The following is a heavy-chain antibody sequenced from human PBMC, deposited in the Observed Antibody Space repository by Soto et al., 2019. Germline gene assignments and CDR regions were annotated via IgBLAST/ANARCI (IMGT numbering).Heavy chain of an antibody. Sequence: QVQLVQSGAEVKKPGSSVKVSCKASGGTFSSYAISWVRQAPGQGLEWMGGISPIFGTANYAQKFQGRVTITADESTSTAYMELSSLRSEEAAVYYCASRGSSGYYMFAFDIWCQGRMLTVSS. CDR2: ISPIFGTA. CDR3: ASRGSSGYYMFAFDI. D-gene: IGHD3-22*01. J-gene: IGHJ3*02. CDR1: GGTFSSYA. V-gene: IGHV1-69*12.